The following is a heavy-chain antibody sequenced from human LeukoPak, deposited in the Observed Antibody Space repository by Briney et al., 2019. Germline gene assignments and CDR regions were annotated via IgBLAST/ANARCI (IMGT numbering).Heavy chain of an antibody. CDR3: AKESTVTPGNVNWFDS. D-gene: IGHD4-17*01. CDR1: GFTFTTYG. CDR2: VSKTGADS. J-gene: IGHJ5*01. V-gene: IGHV3-23*01. Sequence: GGTLRLSCEASGFTFTTYGMTWVRQAPGKGLEWVSSVSKTGADSFYADSVKGRFTISRDNSENTLFLQMDSLRAEDTAVYYCAKESTVTPGNVNWFDSWGQGTLVTVSS.